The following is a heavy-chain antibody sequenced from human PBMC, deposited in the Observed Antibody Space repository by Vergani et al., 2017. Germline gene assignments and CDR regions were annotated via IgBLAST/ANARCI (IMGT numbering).Heavy chain of an antibody. Sequence: QVQLQESGPGLVKSSETLSLTCSVSFDSIRNLYCNWSRQPPGNGLEWIGSIHYSENTNYNPSLKTRVTISVDTSKNQFPLTLNSVTAADTAVYYCASDTHSGQRADRWGQGILVTVTS. J-gene: IGHJ5*02. CDR3: ASDTHSGQRADR. V-gene: IGHV4-59*11. CDR2: IHYSENT. D-gene: IGHD6-19*01. CDR1: FDSIRNLY.